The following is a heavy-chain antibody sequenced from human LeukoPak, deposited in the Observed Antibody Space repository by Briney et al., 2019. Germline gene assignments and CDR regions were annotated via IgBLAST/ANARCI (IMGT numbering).Heavy chain of an antibody. CDR2: FKTKYNQV. CDR1: GFTFSDYA. J-gene: IGHJ4*02. CDR3: ARSVPDYTRFDY. Sequence: GGSLRVSCVASGFTFSDYAMNCVRQAPGKGLEWVSTFKTKYNQVYYAESVRGRFTISTDNSRNTVFLQMNSLRADDTALYYCARSVPDYTRFDYWGQGALVTVSS. D-gene: IGHD4-11*01. V-gene: IGHV3-23*05.